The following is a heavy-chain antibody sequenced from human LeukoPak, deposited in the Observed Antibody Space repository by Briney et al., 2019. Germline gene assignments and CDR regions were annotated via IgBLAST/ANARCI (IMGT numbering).Heavy chain of an antibody. CDR1: GYTFTSYG. CDR3: ATELHPHLDAFDI. V-gene: IGHV1-18*01. CDR2: ISAYNGNT. Sequence: GASVKVSCKASGYTFTSYGISWVRQAPGQGLEWMGWISAYNGNTNYAQKLQGRVTMTTDTSTSTAYMELSSLRSEDTAVYYCATELHPHLDAFDIWGQGTMVTVSS. J-gene: IGHJ3*02. D-gene: IGHD3-3*02.